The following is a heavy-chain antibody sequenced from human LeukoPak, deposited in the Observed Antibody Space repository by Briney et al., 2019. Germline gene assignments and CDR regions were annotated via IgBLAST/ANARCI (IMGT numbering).Heavy chain of an antibody. V-gene: IGHV1-2*06. CDR2: IDPDSGVT. J-gene: IGHJ4*02. CDR3: ARDQARTTTWYLYMNF. D-gene: IGHD3/OR15-3a*01. CDR1: GYTFTGDY. Sequence: ASVKVSCKASGYTFTGDYIHCVRRAPRQGHEWMGRIDPDSGVTNSAQNFQARVTMTRDTSITTAYMELSGLGPDDTAVYYCARDQARTTTWYLYMNFWGQGTLVSVSS.